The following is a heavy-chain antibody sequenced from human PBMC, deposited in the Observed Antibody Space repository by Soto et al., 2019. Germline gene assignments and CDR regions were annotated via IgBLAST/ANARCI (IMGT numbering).Heavy chain of an antibody. J-gene: IGHJ4*02. CDR1: GFTFSSYW. CDR3: ARVTDYYERTGYFDY. CDR2: IKQDGSEK. Sequence: PGGSLRLSCAASGFTFSSYWMSWVRQAPGKGLEWVANIKQDGSEKYYVDSVKGRFTISRDNAKNSLNLQMNSLRAEDTAVYYCARVTDYYERTGYFDYWGQGAVLTVYS. V-gene: IGHV3-7*01. D-gene: IGHD3-22*01.